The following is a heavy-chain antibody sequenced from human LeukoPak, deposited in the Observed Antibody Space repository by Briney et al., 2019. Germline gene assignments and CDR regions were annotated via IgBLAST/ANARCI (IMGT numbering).Heavy chain of an antibody. CDR2: IYYSGST. V-gene: IGHV4-59*01. Sequence: PSETLSLTCTVSGGSISFYYWSWIRQPPGKGLEWIGYIYYSGSTNYNPSLKSRVTISVDTSKNQFSLKLSSVTAADTAVYYCARGLGSSSWYIGANWFDPWGQGTLVTVSS. CDR3: ARGLGSSSWYIGANWFDP. D-gene: IGHD6-13*01. J-gene: IGHJ5*02. CDR1: GGSISFYY.